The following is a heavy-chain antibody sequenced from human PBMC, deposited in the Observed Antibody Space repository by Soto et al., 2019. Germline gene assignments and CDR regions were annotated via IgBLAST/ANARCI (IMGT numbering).Heavy chain of an antibody. D-gene: IGHD3-16*02. CDR3: ARGIMITFGGVIVQTLY. CDR1: GYTFTSYA. CDR2: INAGNGNT. V-gene: IGHV1-3*01. J-gene: IGHJ4*02. Sequence: ASVKVSCKASGYTFTSYAMHWVRQAPGQRFEWMGWINAGNGNTKYSQKFQGRVTITRDTSASTAYMELSSLRSEDTAVYHCARGIMITFGGVIVQTLYWGQGTLVTVSS.